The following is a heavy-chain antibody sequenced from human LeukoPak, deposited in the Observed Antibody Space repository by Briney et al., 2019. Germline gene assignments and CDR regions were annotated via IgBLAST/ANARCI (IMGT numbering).Heavy chain of an antibody. CDR3: AKDRGGYYGSESFDY. J-gene: IGHJ4*02. V-gene: IGHV3-23*01. CDR2: ISGSGGRT. D-gene: IGHD3-10*01. Sequence: GGSLRLSCAASRFTFSSYVMSWVRQAPGKGLEWVSGISGSGGRTYYADSVKGRFTISRDNSKNTLYLQMNSLRAEDTAVYYCAKDRGGYYGSESFDYWGQGTLVTVSS. CDR1: RFTFSSYV.